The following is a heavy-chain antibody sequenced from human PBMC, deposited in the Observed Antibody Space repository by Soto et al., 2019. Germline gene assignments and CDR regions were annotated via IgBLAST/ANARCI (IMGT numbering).Heavy chain of an antibody. CDR2: ISGSGGST. Sequence: GGSLRLSSAASGFTFSSYAMSWVRQAPGKGLEWVSAISGSGGSTYYADSVKGRFTISRDNSKNTLYLQMNSLRAEDTAVYYCAKSRYGGPTSSYYFDYWGQGTLVTVSS. D-gene: IGHD4-17*01. J-gene: IGHJ4*02. V-gene: IGHV3-23*01. CDR3: AKSRYGGPTSSYYFDY. CDR1: GFTFSSYA.